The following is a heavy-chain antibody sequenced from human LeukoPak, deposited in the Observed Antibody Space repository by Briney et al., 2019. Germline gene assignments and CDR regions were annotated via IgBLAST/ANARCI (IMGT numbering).Heavy chain of an antibody. CDR2: IYYSGST. J-gene: IGHJ4*02. CDR1: GGSISSGDYY. V-gene: IGHV4-30-4*08. D-gene: IGHD2-2*01. CDR3: ARASSSTSCYFDY. Sequence: PSQTLSLTCTVSGGSISSGDYYWSWIRQPPGKGLEWIGYIYYSGSTYYNPSLKSRVTISVDTSKNQFSLKLSSVTAADTAVYYCARASSSTSCYFDYWGQGTLGTVSS.